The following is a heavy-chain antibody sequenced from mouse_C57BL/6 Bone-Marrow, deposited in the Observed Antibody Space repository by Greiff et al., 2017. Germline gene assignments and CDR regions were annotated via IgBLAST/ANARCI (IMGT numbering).Heavy chain of an antibody. J-gene: IGHJ3*01. D-gene: IGHD1-1*01. CDR2: IDPSDSYT. CDR3: AREAHYYGSSYAFAY. Sequence: QVQLKQPGAELVMPGASVKLSCKASGYTFTSYWMHWVKQRPGQGLEWIGEIDPSDSYTNYNQKFKGKSTLTVDKSSSTAYMQLSSLTSEDSAVYYCAREAHYYGSSYAFAYWGQGTLVTVSA. CDR1: GYTFTSYW. V-gene: IGHV1-69*01.